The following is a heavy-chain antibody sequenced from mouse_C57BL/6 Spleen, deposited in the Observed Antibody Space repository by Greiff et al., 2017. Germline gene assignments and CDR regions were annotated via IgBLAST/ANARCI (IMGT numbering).Heavy chain of an antibody. V-gene: IGHV1-15*01. Sequence: QVQLQQSGAELVRPGASVTLSCKASGYTFTDYEMHWVKQTPVHGLEWIGAIDPETGGTAYNQKFKGKAILTADKSSSTAYMELRSLTSEDSAVYYCTRGEGYGNYFPFAYWGQGTLVTVSA. CDR3: TRGEGYGNYFPFAY. CDR1: GYTFTDYE. J-gene: IGHJ3*01. D-gene: IGHD2-10*02. CDR2: IDPETGGT.